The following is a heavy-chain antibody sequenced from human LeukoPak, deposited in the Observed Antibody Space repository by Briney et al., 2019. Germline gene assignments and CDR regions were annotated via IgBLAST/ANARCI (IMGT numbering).Heavy chain of an antibody. CDR3: ARGKIAVAGRGAFDI. J-gene: IGHJ3*02. V-gene: IGHV3-21*01. CDR1: GFTFSSYS. CDR2: ISSSSSYI. D-gene: IGHD6-19*01. Sequence: GGSLRLSCAASGFTFSSYSMNWVRQAPGKGLEWVSSISSSSSYIYYADSVKGRFTISRDNAKNSLYLQMNGLRAEDTAVYYCARGKIAVAGRGAFDIWGQGTMVTVSS.